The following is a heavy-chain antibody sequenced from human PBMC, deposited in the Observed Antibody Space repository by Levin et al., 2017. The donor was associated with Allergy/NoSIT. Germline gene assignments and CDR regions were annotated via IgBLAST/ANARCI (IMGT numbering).Heavy chain of an antibody. V-gene: IGHV3-15*01. CDR2: IKSKTDDGTT. CDR1: GITFSDTW. J-gene: IGHJ5*02. Sequence: GGSLRLSCAASGITFSDTWMSWVRQAPGKGLEWVGRIKSKTDDGTTDYAAPVKGRFSISRDDSRNTLYLQMNSLKTEDTAVYYCTTDRLLDPWGQGTLVTVSP. CDR3: TTDRLLDP.